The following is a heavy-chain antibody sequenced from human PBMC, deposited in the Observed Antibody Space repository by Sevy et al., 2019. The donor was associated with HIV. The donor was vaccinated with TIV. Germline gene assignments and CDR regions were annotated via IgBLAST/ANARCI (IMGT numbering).Heavy chain of an antibody. J-gene: IGHJ4*02. CDR1: GGSISSYY. CDR2: IYYSGST. CDR3: ARLQIGTAMAYFDY. D-gene: IGHD5-18*01. Sequence: SETLSLTCTVSGGSISSYYWSWIRQPPGKGLEWIGYIYYSGSTNYNPSLKSRVTISVDTSKNQFSLKLSSVTAADTAVYDCARLQIGTAMAYFDYWGQGTLVTVSS. V-gene: IGHV4-59*01.